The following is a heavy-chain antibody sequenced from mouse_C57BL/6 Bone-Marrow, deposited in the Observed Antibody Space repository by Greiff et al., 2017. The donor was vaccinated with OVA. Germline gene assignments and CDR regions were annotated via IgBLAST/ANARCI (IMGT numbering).Heavy chain of an antibody. V-gene: IGHV1-72*01. CDR2: IDPNSGGT. CDR3: ARALYYGSSIFDY. CDR1: GYTFTSYW. Sequence: QQSCKASGYTFTSYWMHWVKQRPGRGLEWIGRIDPNSGGTKYNEKFKSKATLTVDKPSSTAYMQLSSLTSEDSAVYYCARALYYGSSIFDYWGQGTTLTVSS. D-gene: IGHD1-1*01. J-gene: IGHJ2*01.